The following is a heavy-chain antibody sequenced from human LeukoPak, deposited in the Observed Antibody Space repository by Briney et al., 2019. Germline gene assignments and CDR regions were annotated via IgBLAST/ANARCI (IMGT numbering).Heavy chain of an antibody. CDR3: ARLPPGQLEGRTYYYYMDV. V-gene: IGHV5-51*01. J-gene: IGHJ6*03. Sequence: GESLQISRQGSGYIFTSYWIGWVRQLPGKGLEWMGIIYPGDSDTRYSPSFQGQVTISADKSIRTAYLQWSSLKASDTAMYYCARLPPGQLEGRTYYYYMDVWGKGTTVTVSS. CDR2: IYPGDSDT. CDR1: GYIFTSYW. D-gene: IGHD6-13*01.